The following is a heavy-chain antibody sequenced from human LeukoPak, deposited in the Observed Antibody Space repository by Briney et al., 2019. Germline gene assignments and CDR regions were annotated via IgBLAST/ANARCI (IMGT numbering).Heavy chain of an antibody. CDR2: IYYSGGT. CDR1: GGSISSYY. CDR3: ARDHTISSYCGADCHYFGY. Sequence: SETLSLTCTVSGGSISSYYWSWIRQPPGKGLEWIGYIYYSGGTNYNPSLKSRVTISVDTSKNQFSLKLSSVTAADTAVYYCARDHTISSYCGADCHYFGYWGQGTLVTASS. J-gene: IGHJ4*02. D-gene: IGHD2-21*02. V-gene: IGHV4-59*01.